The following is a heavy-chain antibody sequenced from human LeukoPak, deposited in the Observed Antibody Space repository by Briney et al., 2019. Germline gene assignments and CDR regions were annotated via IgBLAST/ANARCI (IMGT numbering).Heavy chain of an antibody. CDR3: ARRAARPERYFDY. CDR2: IYYSGST. Sequence: SETLSLTCSVYGGSISSSSYYWGWIRQPPGKGLEWIGSIYYSGSTYYNPSLRSRATISVDTSKNQFSLKLSSVTAADTAVYYCARRAARPERYFDYWGQGTLVTVSS. V-gene: IGHV4-39*01. D-gene: IGHD6-6*01. CDR1: GGSISSSSYY. J-gene: IGHJ4*02.